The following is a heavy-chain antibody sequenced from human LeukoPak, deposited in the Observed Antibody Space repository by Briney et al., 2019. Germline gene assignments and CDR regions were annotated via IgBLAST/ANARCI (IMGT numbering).Heavy chain of an antibody. V-gene: IGHV3-30-3*01. Sequence: GRSLRLSCAASGFTFSSYAMHWVRQAPGKGLEWVAVISYDGSNKYYADSVKGRFTISRDNSKNTLYLQMNSLRAEDTAVYYCARWVIVATVKGWFDPWGQGTLVTVSS. CDR1: GFTFSSYA. CDR2: ISYDGSNK. J-gene: IGHJ5*02. D-gene: IGHD5-12*01. CDR3: ARWVIVATVKGWFDP.